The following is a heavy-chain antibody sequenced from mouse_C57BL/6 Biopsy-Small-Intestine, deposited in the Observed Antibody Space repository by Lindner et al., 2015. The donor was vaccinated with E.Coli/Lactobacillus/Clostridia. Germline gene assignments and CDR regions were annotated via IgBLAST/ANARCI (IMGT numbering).Heavy chain of an antibody. CDR2: IYPGDGDT. Sequence: VQLQESGPELVKPGASVKISCKASGYAFSSYWMNWVKQRPGKGLEWIGQIYPGDGDTNYNGKFKGKATLTADKSSSTAYMQLSSLTSEDSAIYYCARRGFITTVVGGGYFDVWGTGTTVTVSS. CDR3: ARRGFITTVVGGGYFDV. V-gene: IGHV1-80*01. D-gene: IGHD1-1*01. J-gene: IGHJ1*03. CDR1: GYAFSSYW.